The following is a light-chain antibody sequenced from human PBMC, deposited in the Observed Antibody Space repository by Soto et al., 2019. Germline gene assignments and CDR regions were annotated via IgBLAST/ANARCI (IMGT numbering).Light chain of an antibody. Sequence: QSVLTQPASVSGSPGQSITISCTGTTSFVGSYNFVSWYQQLPGKAPQVLIYEDTKRPSGVSNRFSGSISGSTASLTISGLQAEDEADYHCSSYVGASTYVFGTGTKLTVL. CDR2: EDT. CDR1: TSFVGSYNF. J-gene: IGLJ1*01. V-gene: IGLV2-23*01. CDR3: SSYVGASTYV.